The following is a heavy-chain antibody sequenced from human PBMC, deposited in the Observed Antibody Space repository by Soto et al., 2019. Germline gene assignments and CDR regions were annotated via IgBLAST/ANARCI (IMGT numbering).Heavy chain of an antibody. CDR2: INPNSGIA. D-gene: IGHD6-13*01. CDR3: AKDDAGHPDG. J-gene: IGHJ1*01. CDR1: GYTFTSYG. V-gene: IGHV1-2*02. Sequence: ASVKVSSKASGYTFTSYGISWVRQAPGQGLEWMGWINPNSGIANYAQKFHDRVTITRDTSITTAYMELSGLKSDDTAVYFCAKDDAGHPDGWGQGTRVTVSS.